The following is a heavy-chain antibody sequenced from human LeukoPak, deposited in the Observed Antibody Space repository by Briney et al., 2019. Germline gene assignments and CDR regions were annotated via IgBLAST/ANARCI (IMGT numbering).Heavy chain of an antibody. V-gene: IGHV1-18*01. CDR3: ARDGGDIVVVPAVGWFDP. Sequence: ASVKVSCKASGYTFTSYGISWVRQAPGQGLEWMGWISAYNGNTNYAQKPQGRVTMTTDTSTSTAYMELRSLRSDDTAVYYCARDGGDIVVVPAVGWFDPWGQGTLVTVSS. CDR2: ISAYNGNT. J-gene: IGHJ5*02. CDR1: GYTFTSYG. D-gene: IGHD2-2*01.